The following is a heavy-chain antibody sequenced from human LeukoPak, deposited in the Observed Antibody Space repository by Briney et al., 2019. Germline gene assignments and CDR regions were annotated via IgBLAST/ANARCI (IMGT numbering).Heavy chain of an antibody. J-gene: IGHJ4*02. CDR3: ARRGRDGYNLIDY. V-gene: IGHV5-51*01. CDR2: IYPGDSDT. D-gene: IGHD5-24*01. Sequence: GESLKISCKGSGYSFTSYWISWVRQMPGKGLEGMGIIYPGDSDTRYSPSFQGQVTISADKSISTAYLQWSSLKASDTAMYYCARRGRDGYNLIDYWGQGTLVTVSS. CDR1: GYSFTSYW.